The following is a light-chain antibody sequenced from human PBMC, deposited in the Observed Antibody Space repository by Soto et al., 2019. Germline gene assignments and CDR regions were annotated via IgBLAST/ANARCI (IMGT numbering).Light chain of an antibody. Sequence: QPVLTQSPSASASLGASVKLTCTLSSGHSSYAIEWHQQQPEKGPRYLMKLSSDGSHSKGDGIPDRFSGSSSGAERYLTISSLQSEDEADYYCQTWDTGAMVVFGGGTKLTVL. CDR2: LSSDGSH. J-gene: IGLJ2*01. V-gene: IGLV4-69*01. CDR3: QTWDTGAMVV. CDR1: SGHSSYA.